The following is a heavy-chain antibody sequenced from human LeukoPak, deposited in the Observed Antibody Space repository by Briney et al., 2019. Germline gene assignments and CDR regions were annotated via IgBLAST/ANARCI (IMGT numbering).Heavy chain of an antibody. CDR1: GYTFTSYY. Sequence: DSVKVSCKASGYTFTSYYMHWVRQAPGQGLEWMGIINPSGGSTSYAQKFQGRVTMTRDTSTSTVYMELSSLRSVDTAVYYCARDPSLWFGEFPGFDYWGQGTLVTVSS. J-gene: IGHJ4*02. V-gene: IGHV1-46*01. D-gene: IGHD3-10*01. CDR2: INPSGGST. CDR3: ARDPSLWFGEFPGFDY.